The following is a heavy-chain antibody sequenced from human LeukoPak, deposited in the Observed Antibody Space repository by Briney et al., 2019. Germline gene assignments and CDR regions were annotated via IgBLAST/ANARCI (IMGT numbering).Heavy chain of an antibody. CDR2: INHSGST. D-gene: IGHD4-17*01. CDR3: ARSRGYGDYLDAFDI. CDR1: GGSFSGYY. J-gene: IGHJ3*02. Sequence: PSETLSLTCAVYGGSFSGYYWSWIRQPPGKGLEWIGEINHSGSTNYNPSHKSRVTISVDTSKNQFSLKLSSVTAADTAVYYCARSRGYGDYLDAFDIWGQGTMVTVSS. V-gene: IGHV4-34*01.